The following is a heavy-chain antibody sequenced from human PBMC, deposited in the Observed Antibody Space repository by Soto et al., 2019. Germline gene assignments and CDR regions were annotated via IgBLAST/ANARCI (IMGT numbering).Heavy chain of an antibody. Sequence: QMQLVQSGAEVKKPGSSVKVSCKASGGTFSSYAISWVRQAPGQGLEWMGGIIPIFGTANYAQKFQGRVTITADESTSTAYMELSSLRSEDTAVYYCARVVEAHYYGSGSYENWGQGTLVTVSS. J-gene: IGHJ4*02. V-gene: IGHV1-69*01. CDR1: GGTFSSYA. D-gene: IGHD3-10*01. CDR3: ARVVEAHYYGSGSYEN. CDR2: IIPIFGTA.